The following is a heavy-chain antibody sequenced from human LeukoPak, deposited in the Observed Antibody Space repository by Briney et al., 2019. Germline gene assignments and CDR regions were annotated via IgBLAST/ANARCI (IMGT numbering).Heavy chain of an antibody. Sequence: PSETLSLTCTVSGGSINNYYWTWIRQPPGKGLEWIGYIYYTGNTNYNPSLKSRVIISVDTSKNQFSLKLSSVTAADTAVYYCARGSPTMIVVVINTGDCDYWGQGTLVTVSS. V-gene: IGHV4-59*01. CDR3: ARGSPTMIVVVINTGDCDY. CDR1: GGSINNYY. CDR2: IYYTGNT. D-gene: IGHD3-22*01. J-gene: IGHJ4*02.